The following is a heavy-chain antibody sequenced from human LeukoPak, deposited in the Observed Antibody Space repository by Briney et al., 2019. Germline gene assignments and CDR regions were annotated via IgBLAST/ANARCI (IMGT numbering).Heavy chain of an antibody. Sequence: GGSLRLSCAGSGFTFNNYAMSWVRQAPGKGLEWVSEVSDSGGTTYYADSVKGRFTVSRDNPKNTVYLQMDSLRAEDKAVYYCATYSSLNRREFQYWGGGTLLAVSS. CDR3: ATYSSLNRREFQY. D-gene: IGHD3-22*01. CDR2: VSDSGGTT. CDR1: GFTFNNYA. J-gene: IGHJ1*01. V-gene: IGHV3-23*01.